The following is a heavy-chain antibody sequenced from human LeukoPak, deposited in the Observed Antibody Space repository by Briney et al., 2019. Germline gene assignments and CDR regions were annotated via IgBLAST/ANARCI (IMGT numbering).Heavy chain of an antibody. CDR2: ISWNSGSI. CDR1: GFTFDDYA. V-gene: IGHV3-9*01. J-gene: IGHJ3*02. D-gene: IGHD6-19*01. CDR3: AKAVDSSGWISYDAFDI. Sequence: GGSLRLSCAASGFTFDDYAMHWVRQAPGKGLEWVSGISWNSGSIGYADSVKGRFTISRDNAKNSLYLQMNSLRAEDTALYYCAKAVDSSGWISYDAFDIWGQGTIVTVSS.